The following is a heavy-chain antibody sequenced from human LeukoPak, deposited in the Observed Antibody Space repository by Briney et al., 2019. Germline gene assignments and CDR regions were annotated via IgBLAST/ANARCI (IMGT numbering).Heavy chain of an antibody. CDR1: GYTITGYY. Sequence: ASVKVSCKAFGYTITGYYIHWVRQAPGQGVEWMGWINPNNGGTNSAQKFQGRVNMTRDTSIGTAYMELNRLTYDDTAVYYCGRDRHWNQGNFDYWGQGTLVTVSS. CDR2: INPNNGGT. V-gene: IGHV1-2*02. J-gene: IGHJ4*02. D-gene: IGHD1-1*01. CDR3: GRDRHWNQGNFDY.